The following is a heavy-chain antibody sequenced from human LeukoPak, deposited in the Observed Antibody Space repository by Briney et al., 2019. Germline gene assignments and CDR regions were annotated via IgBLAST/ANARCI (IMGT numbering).Heavy chain of an antibody. CDR2: IWYDGSNK. J-gene: IGHJ4*02. V-gene: IGHV3-33*01. D-gene: IGHD6-13*01. CDR1: GFTFSSYG. CDR3: ARESYSSSWSPGGYFDY. Sequence: GGSLRLSCAASGFTFSSYGMHWVRQAPGKGLEWVAVIWYDGSNKYYADSVKGRFTISRDNSKNTLYLQMNSLRAEDTAVYYCARESYSSSWSPGGYFDYWGQGTLVTVSS.